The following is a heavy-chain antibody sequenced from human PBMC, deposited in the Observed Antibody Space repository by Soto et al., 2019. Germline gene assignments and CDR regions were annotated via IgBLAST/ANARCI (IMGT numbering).Heavy chain of an antibody. V-gene: IGHV4-39*01. CDR2: IYNSGST. Sequence: QLQLQESGPGLVKPSETLSLTCTVSGGSISSSSYYWGWIRQSPGKGLEWIGTIYNSGSTYYNSYLKSRVTISVDTPKNQFSLKLSSVTAADTAVYYCARPRGTITWAYYFDYWGQGTLVTVSS. CDR1: GGSISSSSYY. D-gene: IGHD2-2*01. J-gene: IGHJ4*02. CDR3: ARPRGTITWAYYFDY.